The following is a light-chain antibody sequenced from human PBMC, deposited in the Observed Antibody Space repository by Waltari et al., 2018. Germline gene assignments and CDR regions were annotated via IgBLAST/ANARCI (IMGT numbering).Light chain of an antibody. Sequence: TQSPGTLSLSPGERATLSCRASQSVSNYYLAWYQQQPGQAPRLLIFGASSRATGIPARFSGRASGTDFTLTISRLEPEDFAVYYCQQYSTSPRYTFGQGTKLEIK. J-gene: IGKJ2*01. CDR2: GAS. CDR3: QQYSTSPRYT. V-gene: IGKV3-20*01. CDR1: QSVSNYY.